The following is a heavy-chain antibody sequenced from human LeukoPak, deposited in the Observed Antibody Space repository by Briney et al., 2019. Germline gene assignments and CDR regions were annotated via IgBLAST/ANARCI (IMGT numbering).Heavy chain of an antibody. CDR3: ARHGGYQLLSWFDP. CDR1: GGSISSYY. J-gene: IGHJ5*02. D-gene: IGHD2-2*01. Sequence: SGTLSLTCTVSGGSISSYYWGWIRQPPGKGLEWIGYIYYSGSTNYNPSLKSRVTISVDTSKNQFSLKLSSVTAADTAVYYCARHGGYQLLSWFDPWGQGTLVTVSS. V-gene: IGHV4-59*08. CDR2: IYYSGST.